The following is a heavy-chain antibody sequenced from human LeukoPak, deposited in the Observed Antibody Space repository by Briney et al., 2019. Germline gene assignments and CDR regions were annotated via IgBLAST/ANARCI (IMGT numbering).Heavy chain of an antibody. CDR3: ARYRALQYGSYDY. Sequence: ASVKVPCKASGYTFTNYAVHWVRQAPGQRLEWMGWINAGDGNTKYSQKFQGRVTITRDTSASTAYMELNSLRSEDTAVYYCARYRALQYGSYDYWGQGTLVTVSS. D-gene: IGHD1-26*01. CDR2: INAGDGNT. V-gene: IGHV1-3*01. J-gene: IGHJ4*02. CDR1: GYTFTNYA.